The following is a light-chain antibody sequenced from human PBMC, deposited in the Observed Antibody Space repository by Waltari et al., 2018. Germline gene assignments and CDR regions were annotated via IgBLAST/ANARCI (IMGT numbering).Light chain of an antibody. CDR2: GAS. CDR3: QQGNSFPPT. J-gene: IGKJ1*01. V-gene: IGKV1-12*01. CDR1: QGIGTW. Sequence: DIQMTQSPSSVSASVGDRVTITCRASQGIGTWLAWYQQKPGKAPKVLIYGASTLLTGVPSGFSGSGSGTEFTLTITGLQPEDFATYFCQQGNSFPPTFGQGTRVEV.